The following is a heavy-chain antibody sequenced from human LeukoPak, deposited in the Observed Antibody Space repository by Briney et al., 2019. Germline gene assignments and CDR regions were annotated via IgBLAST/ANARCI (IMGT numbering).Heavy chain of an antibody. CDR3: VYDSSGYPTPAFDY. J-gene: IGHJ4*02. CDR2: ISSSGGTT. V-gene: IGHV3-23*01. D-gene: IGHD3-22*01. Sequence: PGGSLRLSCAASGFTFSTYAVNWVRQAPGKGLEWVSAISSSGGTTYYADSVKGRFSISRDNSKNTLYLQMNSLRAEDTAVYYCVYDSSGYPTPAFDYWGQGTQVTVSS. CDR1: GFTFSTYA.